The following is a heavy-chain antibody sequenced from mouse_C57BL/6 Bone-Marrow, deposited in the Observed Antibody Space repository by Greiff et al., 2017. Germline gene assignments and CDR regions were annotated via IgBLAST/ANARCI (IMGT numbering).Heavy chain of an antibody. D-gene: IGHD1-1*01. CDR3: ARDYDGM. CDR2: IFPGSGCT. CDR1: GYTFTGYW. V-gene: IGHV1-9*01. J-gene: IGHJ2*01. Sequence: QVQLQQSGAELMKPGASVKLSCKATGYTFTGYWIEWVQQRPGHSLAWIGEIFPGSGCTYYHEKFKGKVTFTADNSSNTACMQLSSLTTEDSAIYYCARDYDGMGGQGTTLTVSS.